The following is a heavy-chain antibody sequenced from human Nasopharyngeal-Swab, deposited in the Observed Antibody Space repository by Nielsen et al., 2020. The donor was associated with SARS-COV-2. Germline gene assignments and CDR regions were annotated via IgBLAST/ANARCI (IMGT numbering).Heavy chain of an antibody. V-gene: IGHV3-53*01. CDR1: GFTVSSNY. CDR2: IYSGGST. Sequence: GGSLRLSCAASGFTVSSNYMSWVRQAPGKGLEWVSVIYSGGSTYYADSVKGRFTISGDNSKNTLYLQMNSLRAEDTAVYYCATSAARGYFQHWGQGTLVTVSS. J-gene: IGHJ1*01. CDR3: ATSAARGYFQH. D-gene: IGHD6-6*01.